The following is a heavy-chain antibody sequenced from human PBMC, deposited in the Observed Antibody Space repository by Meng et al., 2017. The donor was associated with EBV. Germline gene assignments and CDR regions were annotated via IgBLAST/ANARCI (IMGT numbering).Heavy chain of an antibody. J-gene: IGHJ5*01. D-gene: IGHD3-3*01. CDR3: ARVSFYDYWSGYSFNWFDS. CDR1: VDSISSRSYY. V-gene: IGHV4-39*01. Sequence: QLQLYQSGPGLVKPSXXLSLTXXFAVDSISSRSYYWGWIRQSPGKGLEWIGNVYYSGNSYYNPSLKSRVTISVDTSKNQFYLKLISVTAADTAVYFCARVSFYDYWSGYSFNWFDSWGQGTLVTVSS. CDR2: VYYSGNS.